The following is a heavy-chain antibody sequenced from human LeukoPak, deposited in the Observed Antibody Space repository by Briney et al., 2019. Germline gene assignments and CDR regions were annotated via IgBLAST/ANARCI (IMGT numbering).Heavy chain of an antibody. J-gene: IGHJ4*02. CDR3: ARDLSSGTAMASYFDY. D-gene: IGHD5-18*01. V-gene: IGHV4-38-2*02. Sequence: SETLSLTCAVSGYSISSGYYWGWIRQPPGKGLEWIGSIYHSGSTYYNPSLKSRVTISVDTSKNQFSLKLSSVTAADPAVYYCARDLSSGTAMASYFDYWGQGTLVTVSS. CDR2: IYHSGST. CDR1: GYSISSGYY.